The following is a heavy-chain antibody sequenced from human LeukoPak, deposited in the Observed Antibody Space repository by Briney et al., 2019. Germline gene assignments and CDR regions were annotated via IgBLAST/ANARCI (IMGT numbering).Heavy chain of an antibody. V-gene: IGHV3-23*01. CDR2: ISGSGGST. CDR3: ARVGTKKIVATILD. J-gene: IGHJ4*02. D-gene: IGHD5-12*01. Sequence: GGSLRLSCAASGFTFSSYGMSWVRQAPGKGLEWVSAISGSGGSTYYADSVKGRFTISRDNSKNTLYLQMNSPRAEDTALYYCARVGTKKIVATILDWGQGTLVTVSS. CDR1: GFTFSSYG.